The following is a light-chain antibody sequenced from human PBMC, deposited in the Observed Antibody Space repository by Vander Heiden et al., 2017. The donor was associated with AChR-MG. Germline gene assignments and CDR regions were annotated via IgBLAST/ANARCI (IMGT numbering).Light chain of an antibody. CDR1: QDIGKW. CDR3: QEDYSFTRT. CDR2: EAS. V-gene: IGKV1-5*03. J-gene: IGKJ1*01. Sequence: DIQMTQSPTTLSSSVGDRVTITCRASQDIGKWLAWYQQKPGKAPQLLLYEASSLESGVPSRFSGSGSGTEFTLTIGGLQPDDFATYYCQEDYSFTRTFGQGTKVEIK.